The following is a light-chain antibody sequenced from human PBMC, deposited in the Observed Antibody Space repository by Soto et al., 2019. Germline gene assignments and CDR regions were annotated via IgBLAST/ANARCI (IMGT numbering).Light chain of an antibody. CDR2: EVT. V-gene: IGLV2-14*01. CDR1: SSDIGGYNF. CDR3: SSYTSTRTVVI. J-gene: IGLJ2*01. Sequence: QSALTQPASVSGSPGQSITISCTGTSSDIGGYNFVSWHRQHPGKAPKLVISEVTNRPSGVSNRFSGSKSGNTASLTISGLQAEDEADYYCSSYTSTRTVVIFGGGTKLTVL.